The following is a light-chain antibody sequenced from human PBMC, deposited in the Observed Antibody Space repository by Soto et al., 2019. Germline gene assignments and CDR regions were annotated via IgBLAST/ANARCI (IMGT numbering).Light chain of an antibody. J-gene: IGKJ4*01. CDR3: QQYYSAPLT. V-gene: IGKV4-1*01. CDR1: QSVFYTSNNKND. CDR2: WAS. Sequence: DIVMTQSPDSLAVSLGERATINCKSSQSVFYTSNNKNDLAWYQQKPGQPPKLIIYWASTRESGVPDRFSGSGSGTYFTLTISSLQAEDVAVYYCQQYYSAPLTFGGGTKVEIK.